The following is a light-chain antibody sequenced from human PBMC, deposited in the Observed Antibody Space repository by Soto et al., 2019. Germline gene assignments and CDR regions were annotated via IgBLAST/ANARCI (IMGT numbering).Light chain of an antibody. CDR3: QAWDSGTEV. Sequence: SYELTQPPSVSVSPGQTASITCSGDKLGDKYASWYQQKPGQSPVLVIYQDGKRPSGVPERFSGSNSGNTATLTISETQAMDEADYYCQAWDSGTEVFGTGTKVTVL. V-gene: IGLV3-1*01. J-gene: IGLJ1*01. CDR1: KLGDKY. CDR2: QDG.